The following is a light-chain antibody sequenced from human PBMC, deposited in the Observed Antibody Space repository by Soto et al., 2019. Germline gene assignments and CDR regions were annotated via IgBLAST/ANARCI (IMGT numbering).Light chain of an antibody. V-gene: IGKV1-5*03. CDR2: KAT. CDR1: QSISSW. CDR3: QQSYFTTIT. Sequence: DIQMTQSPSILSASVGDRVTITCRASQSISSWLAWYQQKPGKAPKLLIYKATNLQSGVPSRFSGSGSGTDFTLTISSLQPEDFATYFCQQSYFTTITFGQGTRLEIK. J-gene: IGKJ5*01.